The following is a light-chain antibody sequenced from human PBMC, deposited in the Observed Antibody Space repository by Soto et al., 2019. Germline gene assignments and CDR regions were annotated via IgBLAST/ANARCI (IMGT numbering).Light chain of an antibody. J-gene: IGKJ1*01. CDR2: AAS. Sequence: IQVTQSPATLSASVGDRVTITCRASQSIRNDVGCYQQKPGKAPKLLIYAASSLQSGVPSRFSGSGSGTVFTLTISRLDPEDFAVYYCQQYGSSGTFGQGTKVDI. CDR1: QSIRND. CDR3: QQYGSSGT. V-gene: IGKV1-6*01.